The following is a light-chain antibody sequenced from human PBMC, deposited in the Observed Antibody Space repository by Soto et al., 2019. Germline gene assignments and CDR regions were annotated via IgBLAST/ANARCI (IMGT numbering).Light chain of an antibody. CDR1: QSISGL. J-gene: IGKJ1*01. CDR2: KAS. V-gene: IGKV1-5*03. Sequence: DIQMTQSPSTLSASVGDRVTITCRASQSISGLLAWYQQKPGKAPKLLIYKASGSESGVPSRFSGSGSGTEFTLTINGLQPDDFATYYCQQYNTFWTFGQGTKVDIK. CDR3: QQYNTFWT.